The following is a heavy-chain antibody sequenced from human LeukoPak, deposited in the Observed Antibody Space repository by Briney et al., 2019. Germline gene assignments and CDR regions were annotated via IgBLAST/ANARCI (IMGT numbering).Heavy chain of an antibody. V-gene: IGHV1-46*01. CDR1: GYTFTSYY. Sequence: GASVKVSCKASGYTFTSYYMHWVRQAPGQGLEWRGIINPSGGSTSYAQKFQGRVTMTRDTSTSTVYMELSSLRSEDTAVYYCARGVRYFDWLQDYYYYGMDVWGQGTTVTVSS. J-gene: IGHJ6*02. D-gene: IGHD3-9*01. CDR2: INPSGGST. CDR3: ARGVRYFDWLQDYYYYGMDV.